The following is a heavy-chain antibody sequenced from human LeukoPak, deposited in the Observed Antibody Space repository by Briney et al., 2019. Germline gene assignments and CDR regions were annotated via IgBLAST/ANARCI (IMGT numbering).Heavy chain of an antibody. CDR3: ARDGYNRNWFDP. V-gene: IGHV1-69*05. CDR2: IIPIFGTA. D-gene: IGHD5-24*01. CDR1: GGTFSSYA. Sequence: SVTVSCKASGGTFSSYAISWVRQAPGQGLEWMGGIIPIFGTANYAQKFQGRVTITTDESTSTAYMELSSLRSEDTAVYYCARDGYNRNWFDPWGQGTLVTVSS. J-gene: IGHJ5*02.